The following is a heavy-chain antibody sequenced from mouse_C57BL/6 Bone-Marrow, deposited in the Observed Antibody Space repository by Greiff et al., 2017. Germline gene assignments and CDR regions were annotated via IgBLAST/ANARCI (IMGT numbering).Heavy chain of an antibody. Sequence: QVQLQQSGAELVKPGASVQMSCKASGYTFTSYWITWVKQRPGQGLAWLGDIYPGSGSTNYNEKLQRKATLTVDTSSSTAYMQLSSLTSEDSAVYYCARYPDYYGSSLYAMDYWGQGTSVTVSS. CDR2: IYPGSGST. CDR1: GYTFTSYW. D-gene: IGHD1-1*01. CDR3: ARYPDYYGSSLYAMDY. V-gene: IGHV1-55*01. J-gene: IGHJ4*01.